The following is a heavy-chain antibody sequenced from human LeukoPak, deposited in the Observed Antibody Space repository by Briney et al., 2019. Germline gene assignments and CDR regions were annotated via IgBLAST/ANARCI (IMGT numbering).Heavy chain of an antibody. D-gene: IGHD3-10*01. Sequence: SGGSLRLSCAASGSTFINAWMSWIRQAPGKGLEWVSVIYSGGSTYYADSVKGRFTISRDNSKNTLYLQMNSLRAEDTAVYYCASPGRYYYGSGSYYTFDYWGQGTLVTASS. J-gene: IGHJ4*02. V-gene: IGHV3-53*01. CDR3: ASPGRYYYGSGSYYTFDY. CDR2: IYSGGST. CDR1: GSTFINAW.